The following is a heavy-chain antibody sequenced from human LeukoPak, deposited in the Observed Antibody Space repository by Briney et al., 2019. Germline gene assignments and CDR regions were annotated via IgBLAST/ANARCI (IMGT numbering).Heavy chain of an antibody. J-gene: IGHJ4*02. Sequence: PSETLSLTCTVSGDSISAYYWSWIRQPPGKGLEWIGYIYYSGSTNYNPSLKSRVTISADTSKNQFSLKLNSVTAADTAVYYCARVGEGCFDYWGQGTLVTVSS. CDR2: IYYSGST. V-gene: IGHV4-59*01. CDR1: GDSISAYY. CDR3: ARVGEGCFDY.